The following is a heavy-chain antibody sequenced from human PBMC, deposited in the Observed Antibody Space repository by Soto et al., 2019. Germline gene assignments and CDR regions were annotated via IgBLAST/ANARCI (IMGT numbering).Heavy chain of an antibody. D-gene: IGHD3-22*01. V-gene: IGHV4-4*02. CDR2: IYHSGST. CDR1: GGSISSSNW. J-gene: IGHJ4*02. CDR3: ARSRRSGYYYGVDY. Sequence: QVQLQVSGPGLVKPSGTLSLTCAVSGGSISSSNWWRWVRQPPGKGLEWIGEIYHSGSTNYNPSHKSRVTISVDKSKNQFPLKLSSVTAADTAVYYCARSRRSGYYYGVDYWGQGTLVTVSS.